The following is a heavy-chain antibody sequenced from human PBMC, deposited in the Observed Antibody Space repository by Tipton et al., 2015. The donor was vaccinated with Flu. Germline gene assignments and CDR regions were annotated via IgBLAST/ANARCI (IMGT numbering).Heavy chain of an antibody. CDR1: GYSSTKYW. Sequence: QLVQSGAEVKKPGASLRISCQASGYSSTKYWIAWVRQMPGKGLEWMGIIYLDDSDARYSPSFQGQVTISADKSISTAYLQWTSLKASDTGMYYCARGDYYDSSGQSPNDPFDLWGQGTMVTVSS. D-gene: IGHD3-22*01. J-gene: IGHJ3*01. CDR3: ARGDYYDSSGQSPNDPFDL. V-gene: IGHV5-51*03. CDR2: IYLDDSDA.